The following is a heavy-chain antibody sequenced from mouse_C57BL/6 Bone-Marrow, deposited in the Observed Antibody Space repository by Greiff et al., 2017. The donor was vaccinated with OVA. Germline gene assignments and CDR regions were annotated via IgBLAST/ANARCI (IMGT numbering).Heavy chain of an antibody. D-gene: IGHD4-1*01. CDR3: ARDNWDWYFDV. CDR1: GFTFSDFY. CDR2: SRNKANAYTT. J-gene: IGHJ1*03. Sequence: EVKLVESGGGLVQSGRSLRLSCATSGFTFSDFYMEWVRQAPGKGLEWIAASRNKANAYTTEYSASVKGRFIVSRDTSQSILYLQMNALRAEDTAIYYCARDNWDWYFDVWGTGTTVTVSS. V-gene: IGHV7-1*01.